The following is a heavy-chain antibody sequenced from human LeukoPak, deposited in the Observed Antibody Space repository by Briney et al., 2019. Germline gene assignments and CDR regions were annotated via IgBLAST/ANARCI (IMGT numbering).Heavy chain of an antibody. CDR2: ISGSGGST. V-gene: IGHV3-23*01. D-gene: IGHD6-19*01. CDR3: AKVTVETRYSSVSWLDP. Sequence: GGSLRLSCAASGFTFSSYAMSWVRQAPGKGLEWVSAISGSGGSTYYADSVKGRFTISRDNSKNTLYLQMNSLRAEDTAVYYCAKVTVETRYSSVSWLDPWGQGTLVTVSS. J-gene: IGHJ5*02. CDR1: GFTFSSYA.